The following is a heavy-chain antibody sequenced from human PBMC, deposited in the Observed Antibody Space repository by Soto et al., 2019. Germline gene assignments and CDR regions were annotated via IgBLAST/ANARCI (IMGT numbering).Heavy chain of an antibody. Sequence: QAQLEQSGGEVKKPGSSVKVSCKASRVAFSKFIVTWVRQAPGLGLEWVGGIIPIFGTANYAQKFQGRVTITADESTSPSSMEVNNLRSEDKAVYYCAKVRYSSPMGYYYGMDVWGQGTTVTVSS. CDR2: IIPIFGTA. J-gene: IGHJ6*02. V-gene: IGHV1-69*01. D-gene: IGHD6-19*01. CDR1: RVAFSKFI. CDR3: AKVRYSSPMGYYYGMDV.